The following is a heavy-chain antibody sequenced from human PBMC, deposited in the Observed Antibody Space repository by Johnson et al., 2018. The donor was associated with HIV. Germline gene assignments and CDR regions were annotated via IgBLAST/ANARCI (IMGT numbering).Heavy chain of an antibody. Sequence: EVQLVESGGGLVRPGESLRLSCVASGFTFSGYWMTWVRQAPGKGLEWVANIKQGGSEKYYVDSVKGRFTISRDNAKKSLYLQMNSLRAEDTAAYYCARAGDYDILTGSMMKGAFDIWGQGTMVIVSS. CDR2: IKQGGSEK. D-gene: IGHD3-9*01. J-gene: IGHJ3*02. V-gene: IGHV3-7*01. CDR1: GFTFSGYW. CDR3: ARAGDYDILTGSMMKGAFDI.